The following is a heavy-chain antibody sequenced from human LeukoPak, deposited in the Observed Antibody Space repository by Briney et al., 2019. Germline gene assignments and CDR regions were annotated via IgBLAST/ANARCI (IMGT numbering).Heavy chain of an antibody. CDR3: ARAVDSSSWFFDY. CDR2: ISGSGGST. J-gene: IGHJ4*02. V-gene: IGHV3-23*01. Sequence: GGSLRLSCAASGFTFSSYAMSWVRQAPGKGLEWVSAISGSGGSTYYADSVKGRFTISRDNSKNTLYLQMNSLRAEDTAVYYCARAVDSSSWFFDYWGQGTLVTVSS. D-gene: IGHD6-13*01. CDR1: GFTFSSYA.